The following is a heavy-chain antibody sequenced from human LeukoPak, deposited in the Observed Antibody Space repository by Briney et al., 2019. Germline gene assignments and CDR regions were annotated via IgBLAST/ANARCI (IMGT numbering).Heavy chain of an antibody. V-gene: IGHV1-2*06. D-gene: IGHD6-19*01. CDR2: INPNSGGT. CDR3: ARVDSSALI. J-gene: IGHJ4*02. Sequence: ASVKVSCKASGYTFTGYYIHWVRQAPGQGLEWMGQINPNSGGTNYVQKFQGRVTVTTDTSISTAYMELSRLRSDDTAVYYCARVDSSALIWGQGTLVSVSS. CDR1: GYTFTGYY.